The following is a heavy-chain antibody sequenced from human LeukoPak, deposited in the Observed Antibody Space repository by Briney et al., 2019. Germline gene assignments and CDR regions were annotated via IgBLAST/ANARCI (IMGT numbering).Heavy chain of an antibody. CDR2: VNPKTGNT. D-gene: IGHD3-10*01. CDR3: ARGLFWFGDLKTHWFDP. J-gene: IGHJ5*02. V-gene: IGHV1-8*01. Sequence: ASVKVSCKASGYSFTSYDINGVGQAPGQGLEWVGWVNPKTGNTGYAQNFQGRVTMTRDTSISTAYMELSSLTSEDTAVYYCARGLFWFGDLKTHWFDPWGQGTLVTVPS. CDR1: GYSFTSYD.